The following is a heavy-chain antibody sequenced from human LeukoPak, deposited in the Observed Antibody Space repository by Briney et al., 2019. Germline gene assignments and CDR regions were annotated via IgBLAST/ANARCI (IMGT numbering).Heavy chain of an antibody. J-gene: IGHJ4*02. Sequence: GGSLRLSCAASGFTFSSYAMSWVRQAPGKGLEWVSAISGSGGSTYYADSVKGRFTISRDNSKNTLYLQMNSLRAEDTAVYYCAKVLLAAVYSSSSFHYWGQGTLVTVSS. CDR2: ISGSGGST. D-gene: IGHD6-6*01. CDR1: GFTFSSYA. CDR3: AKVLLAAVYSSSSFHY. V-gene: IGHV3-23*01.